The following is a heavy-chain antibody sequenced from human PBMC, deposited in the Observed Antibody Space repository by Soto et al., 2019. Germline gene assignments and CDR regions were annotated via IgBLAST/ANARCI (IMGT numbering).Heavy chain of an antibody. CDR3: AKEGGGLAAAAVDGNWFDP. CDR1: GFTFSSYG. CDR2: ISYDGSNK. Sequence: QVQLVESGGGVVQPGRSLRLSCAASGFTFSSYGMHWVRQAPGKGLEWVAVISYDGSNKYYADSVKGRFTISRDNSKNPLYLQMNSLRAEDTAVYYCAKEGGGLAAAAVDGNWFDPWGQGTLVTVSS. D-gene: IGHD6-13*01. J-gene: IGHJ5*02. V-gene: IGHV3-30*18.